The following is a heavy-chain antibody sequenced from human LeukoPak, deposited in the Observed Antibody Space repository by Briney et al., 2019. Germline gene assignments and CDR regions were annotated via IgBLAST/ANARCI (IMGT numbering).Heavy chain of an antibody. V-gene: IGHV3-74*01. CDR1: GFTFSSYW. CDR2: INTDGSST. CDR3: ARDPYSGNYGAYYYYYMDV. J-gene: IGHJ6*03. Sequence: GGSLRLSCAASGFTFSSYWMHWVRQAPGKGLVWVSRINTDGSSTSYADSVKGRFTISRDNAKNSLYLQMDSLRVEDTAEYYCARDPYSGNYGAYYYYYMDVWGKGTTVTVSS. D-gene: IGHD1-26*01.